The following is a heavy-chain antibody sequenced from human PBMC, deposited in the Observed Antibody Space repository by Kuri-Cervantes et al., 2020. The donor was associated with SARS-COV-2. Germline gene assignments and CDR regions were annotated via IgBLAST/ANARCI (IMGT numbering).Heavy chain of an antibody. J-gene: IGHJ4*02. CDR2: INPNSGGT. D-gene: IGHD2-21*02. CDR1: GYTFTGYY. Sequence: ASVKVSCKASGYTFTGYYMHWVRQAPGQGLEWMGWINPNSGGTNYAQKFQGRVTMTRDTSISTAYMELSSLRSEDTAVYYCARWGVVTNSFDYWGQGTLVTVSS. V-gene: IGHV1-2*02. CDR3: ARWGVVTNSFDY.